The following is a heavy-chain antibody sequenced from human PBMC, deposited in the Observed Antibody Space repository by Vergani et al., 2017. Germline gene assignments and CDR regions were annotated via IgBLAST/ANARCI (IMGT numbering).Heavy chain of an antibody. Sequence: EVQLVESGGGLVQPGRSLRLSCAASGFTFDDYAMHWVRQAPGKGLEWVSGIRWNSGSIGYSDSVKGRFTISRDNAKNSLYLQMNSLRAEDTALYYCAKVRAAADDSEKCDYMDVWGKGTTVTGAS. CDR2: IRWNSGSI. V-gene: IGHV3-9*01. J-gene: IGHJ6*03. CDR1: GFTFDDYA. CDR3: AKVRAAADDSEKCDYMDV. D-gene: IGHD6-13*01.